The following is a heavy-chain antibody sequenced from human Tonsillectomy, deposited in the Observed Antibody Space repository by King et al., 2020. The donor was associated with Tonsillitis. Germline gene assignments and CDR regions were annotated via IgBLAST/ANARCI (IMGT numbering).Heavy chain of an antibody. Sequence: VQLVESGGGLVKPGGSLRLSCAASGFTFSSYSMNWVRQAPGKGLEWVSSISSSSSYRYYADSVKGRFTISRDNAKNALYLQMNSLRAEDTAVYYCARDSSTPYPFDYWGQGTLVTVSS. J-gene: IGHJ4*02. CDR3: ARDSSTPYPFDY. CDR2: ISSSSSYR. V-gene: IGHV3-21*01. D-gene: IGHD6-13*01. CDR1: GFTFSSYS.